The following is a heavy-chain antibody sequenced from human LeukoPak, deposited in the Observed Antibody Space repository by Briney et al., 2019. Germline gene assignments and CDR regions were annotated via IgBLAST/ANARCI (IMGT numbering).Heavy chain of an antibody. CDR2: IKQDGSEK. D-gene: IGHD6-6*01. V-gene: IGHV3-7*01. CDR1: GFTFSSYW. CDR3: ARGKYSSSSGLYYYYYMDV. Sequence: GGSLRLSCAASGFTFSSYWMSWVRQAPGKGLEWVANIKQDGSEKYYVDSVKGRFTISRDNAKNSLYLQMNSLRAEDTAVYYCARGKYSSSSGLYYYYYMDVWGKGTTVTVSS. J-gene: IGHJ6*03.